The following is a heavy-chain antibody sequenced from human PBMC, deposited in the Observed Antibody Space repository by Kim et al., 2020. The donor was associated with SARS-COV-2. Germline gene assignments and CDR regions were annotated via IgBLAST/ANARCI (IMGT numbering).Heavy chain of an antibody. Sequence: SGPTLVNPTETLTLTCTVSGFSLSDSRVGVSWIRQPPGKALEWLAHIFSNDEKSYNTSLKTRLTISKDTSRSQVVLTMANMDPVDTATYYCTRRYYEYVWDNYRQYYFDYWGQGTPVTVSS. V-gene: IGHV2-26*01. CDR1: GFSLSDSRVG. CDR3: TRRYYEYVWDNYRQYYFDY. J-gene: IGHJ4*02. CDR2: IFSNDEK. D-gene: IGHD3-16*02.